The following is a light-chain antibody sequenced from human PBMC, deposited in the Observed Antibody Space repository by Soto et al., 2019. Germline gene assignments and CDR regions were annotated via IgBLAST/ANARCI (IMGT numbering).Light chain of an antibody. CDR2: DTS. CDR1: QRVSRF. J-gene: IGKJ2*02. CDR3: QQYDNWPPCT. V-gene: IGKV3-15*01. Sequence: EIVMTQSPATLSVSPGERVTLSCRASQRVSRFLAWYQQRPGQAPRLIIYDTSTRATGVPARFSGSGSGTEFSLTISSLQSEDFAVYYCQQYDNWPPCTFGQGTKLEVK.